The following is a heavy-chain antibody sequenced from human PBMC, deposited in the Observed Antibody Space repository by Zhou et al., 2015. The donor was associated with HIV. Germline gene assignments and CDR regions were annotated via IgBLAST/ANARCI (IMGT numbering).Heavy chain of an antibody. Sequence: QVLLVQSGAEVKKPGSSVKVSCEASGGTFSNYAVSWVRQAPGQGLEWMGKINPSSGSATYAQKFQDRVIMTRDTSTNTAYMELNSLDTAVYYCAREGLLMVYGISSWFDPVGPGNPGHRLF. V-gene: IGHV1-69*09. J-gene: IGHJ5*02. CDR3: AREGLLMVYGISSWFDP. CDR2: INPSSGSA. CDR1: GGTFSNYA. D-gene: IGHD2-8*01.